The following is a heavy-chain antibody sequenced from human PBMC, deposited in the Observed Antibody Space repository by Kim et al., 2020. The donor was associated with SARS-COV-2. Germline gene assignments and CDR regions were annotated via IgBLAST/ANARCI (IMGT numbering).Heavy chain of an antibody. Sequence: SETLSLTCAVYGGSFSGYYWSWIRQPPGKGLEWIGEINHSGSTNYNPSHKSRVTISVDTSKNQFSLKLSSVTAADTAVYYCAREGVLLWFGEVHQVPNWFAPWGLEDLVTVSS. J-gene: IGHJ5*02. D-gene: IGHD3-10*01. CDR2: INHSGST. V-gene: IGHV4-34*01. CDR3: AREGVLLWFGEVHQVPNWFAP. CDR1: GGSFSGYY.